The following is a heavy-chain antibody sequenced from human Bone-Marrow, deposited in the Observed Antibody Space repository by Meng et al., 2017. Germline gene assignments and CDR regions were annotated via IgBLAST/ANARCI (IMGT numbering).Heavy chain of an antibody. J-gene: IGHJ5*02. V-gene: IGHV1-8*01. CDR3: ARVAIQISMIRAVSVLDP. D-gene: IGHD3-10*01. CDR1: GYTFSTHE. CDR2: MNPNNGDT. Sequence: ASVKVSCKTSGYTFSTHEINWVRQATGQGLEWMGWMNPNNGDTGYAQKFQGRITMTRNTSISTVYMELSSLRSEDTAVYYCARVAIQISMIRAVSVLDPWGQGSLVTVSS.